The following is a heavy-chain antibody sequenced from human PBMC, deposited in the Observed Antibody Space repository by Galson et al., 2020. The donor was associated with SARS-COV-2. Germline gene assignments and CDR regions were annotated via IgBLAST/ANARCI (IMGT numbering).Heavy chain of an antibody. D-gene: IGHD3-10*01. CDR1: GGSISSGGYS. V-gene: IGHV4-30-2*01. CDR3: ARGQLTKVLTPFDY. J-gene: IGHJ4*02. CDR2: IYDGGTT. Sequence: LRLSCAVSGGSISSGGYSWSWMRQPPGKGLEWIGYIYDGGTTYYSPSLKSRVTISADRSKNQFSLRLSSVTAADTAVYYCARGQLTKVLTPFDYWGQGTLVTVSS.